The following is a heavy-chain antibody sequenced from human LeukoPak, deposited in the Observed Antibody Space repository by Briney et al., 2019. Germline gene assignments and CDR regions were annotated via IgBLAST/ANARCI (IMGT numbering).Heavy chain of an antibody. V-gene: IGHV4-39*01. J-gene: IGHJ3*02. Sequence: SETLSLTCTVSGGSISSSSYYWGWIRQPPGKGLEWIGSIYYSGSTYYNPSLKSRVTISVDTSKNQFSLKLSSVTAADTAVYYCARRVYSSTFDIWGQGTMVTVSS. CDR3: ARRVYSSTFDI. CDR2: IYYSGST. D-gene: IGHD6-13*01. CDR1: GGSISSSSYY.